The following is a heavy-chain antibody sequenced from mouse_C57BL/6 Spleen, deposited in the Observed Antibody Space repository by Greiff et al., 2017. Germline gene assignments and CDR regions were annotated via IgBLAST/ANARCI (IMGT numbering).Heavy chain of an antibody. CDR2: INYDGSST. D-gene: IGHD2-5*01. CDR1: GFTFSDYY. Sequence: EVQVVESEGGLVQPGSSMKLSCTASGFTFSDYYMAWVRQVPEKGLEWVANINYDGSSTYYLDSLKSRFIISRDNAKNILYLQMSSLKSEDTATYYCARDKAYYSNYRYFDYWGQGTTLTVSS. J-gene: IGHJ2*01. CDR3: ARDKAYYSNYRYFDY. V-gene: IGHV5-16*01.